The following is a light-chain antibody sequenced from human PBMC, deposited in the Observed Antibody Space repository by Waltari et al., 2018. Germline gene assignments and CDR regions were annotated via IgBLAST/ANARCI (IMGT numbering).Light chain of an antibody. CDR2: SNN. CDR3: ATWDDSLNAAV. V-gene: IGLV1-44*01. CDR1: SPTIGSNP. J-gene: IGLJ7*01. Sequence: QSVLTQPPSASGTPGLRVPISCSGSSPTIGSNPVNWYQQLPGTAPKLLSYSNNQRPSGVPDRFSGSKSGTSASLAISGLQSEDEADYYCATWDDSLNAAVFGGGTQLSVL.